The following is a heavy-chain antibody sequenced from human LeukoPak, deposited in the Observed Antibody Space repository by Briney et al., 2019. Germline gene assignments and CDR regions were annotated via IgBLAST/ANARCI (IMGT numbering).Heavy chain of an antibody. V-gene: IGHV4-61*02. D-gene: IGHD3-22*01. CDR2: IYTSGTT. J-gene: IGHJ3*02. Sequence: PSETLSLTCTVSGGAISSGSYYWSWIRQSAGKGLEWIGRIYTSGTTNSNPSLKSRVTISVDTSKNQFSLKLSSVTAADTAVYYCARGKKVTMIVVVIGRGTNAFDIWGQGTMVTVSS. CDR3: ARGKKVTMIVVVIGRGTNAFDI. CDR1: GGAISSGSYY.